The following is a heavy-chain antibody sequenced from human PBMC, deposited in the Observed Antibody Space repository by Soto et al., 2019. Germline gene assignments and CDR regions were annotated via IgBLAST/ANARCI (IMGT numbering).Heavy chain of an antibody. V-gene: IGHV1-69*13. CDR1: GGTFSSYA. Sequence: SVKVSCKASGGTFSSYAISWVRQAPGQGLEWMGGIIPIFGTANYAQKFQGRVTITADESTSTAYMELSSLRSEDTAVYYCARAPRSGSYLPPFDYWGQGTLVTVSS. D-gene: IGHD1-26*01. CDR2: IIPIFGTA. J-gene: IGHJ4*02. CDR3: ARAPRSGSYLPPFDY.